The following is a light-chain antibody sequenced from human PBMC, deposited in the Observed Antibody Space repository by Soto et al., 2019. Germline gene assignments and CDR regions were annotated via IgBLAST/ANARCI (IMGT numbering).Light chain of an antibody. V-gene: IGLV2-14*01. CDR3: SSYASSSTL. Sequence: QSALTQPASVSGSPGQSITISCTGTSSDVGGYNYVSWYQQHPGKAPKLIIYEVSNRPSGVSNRFSGSKSGNTASLTISGLQAEDEADYYCSSYASSSTLFGGGTKRTVL. CDR1: SSDVGGYNY. CDR2: EVS. J-gene: IGLJ2*01.